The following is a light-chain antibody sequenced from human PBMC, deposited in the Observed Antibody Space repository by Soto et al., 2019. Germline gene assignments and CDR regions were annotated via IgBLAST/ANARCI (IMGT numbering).Light chain of an antibody. CDR3: SSYTTSTLYA. CDR1: SSDVGGYNY. CDR2: DVT. V-gene: IGLV2-14*01. Sequence: SALTQPASVSGSPGQSITISCIGTSSDVGGYNYVSWYQQHPGKAPRVVIYDVTIRPSGVSNRFSGSKSGNTASLTISGLQAEDEAEYYCSSYTTSTLYAFGTGTKLTVL. J-gene: IGLJ1*01.